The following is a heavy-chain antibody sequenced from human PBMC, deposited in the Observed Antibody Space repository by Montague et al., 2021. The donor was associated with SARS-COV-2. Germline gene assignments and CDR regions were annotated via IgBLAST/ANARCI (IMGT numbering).Heavy chain of an antibody. CDR1: GFTFSTYP. J-gene: IGHJ4*02. Sequence: SLRLSWAASGFTFSTYPMHWFRQAPGKGLEWLVVISYDGSKKDYADSVKGRFTISRDNSENMLYLQMNSLRAEDTAVYYCAKEQYSSSWSDFDYWGQGTVVAVSS. CDR3: AKEQYSSSWSDFDY. V-gene: IGHV3-30*04. CDR2: ISYDGSKK. D-gene: IGHD6-13*01.